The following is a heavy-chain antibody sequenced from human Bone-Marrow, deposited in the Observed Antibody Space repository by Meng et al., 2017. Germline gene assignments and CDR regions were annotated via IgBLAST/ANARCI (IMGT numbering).Heavy chain of an antibody. CDR2: IYPGDSDT. J-gene: IGHJ5*02. D-gene: IGHD2-21*01. Sequence: KVSCKGSGYSFTSYWIGWVRQMPGKGLEWMGIIYPGDSDTRYSPSFQGQVTISADKSISTAYLQWSSLKASDTAMYYCARGEAYFPTTGADWFDPWGQGTLSPSPQ. CDR3: ARGEAYFPTTGADWFDP. CDR1: GYSFTSYW. V-gene: IGHV5-51*01.